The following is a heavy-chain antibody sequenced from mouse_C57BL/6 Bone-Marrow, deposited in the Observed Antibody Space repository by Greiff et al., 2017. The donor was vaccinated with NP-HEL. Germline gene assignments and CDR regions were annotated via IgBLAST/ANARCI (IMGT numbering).Heavy chain of an antibody. CDR2: ISYDGSN. V-gene: IGHV3-6*01. CDR3: ARAYGDYLDY. Sequence: EVQLVESGPGLVKPSPSLSLTCSVTGYSITSGYYWNWIRRFPGNKLEWVGSISYDGSNNYSPSLKNRISITRDTSKNQFFLKLRSVTAEDTATYYCARAYGDYLDYGGQGTTLTVSS. J-gene: IGHJ2*01. D-gene: IGHD1-1*02. CDR1: GYSITSGYY.